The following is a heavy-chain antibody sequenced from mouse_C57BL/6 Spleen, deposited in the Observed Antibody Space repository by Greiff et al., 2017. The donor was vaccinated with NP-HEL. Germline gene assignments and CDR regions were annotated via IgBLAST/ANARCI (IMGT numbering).Heavy chain of an antibody. Sequence: QVQLQQSGAELVRPGASVTLSCKASGYTFTDYEMHWVKQTPVHGLEWIGAIDPETGGTAYNQKFKGKAILTADKSSSTAYMELRSLTSEDSAVYYCTRGYDGGDAMDYWGQGTSVTVSS. CDR2: IDPETGGT. CDR1: GYTFTDYE. J-gene: IGHJ4*01. V-gene: IGHV1-15*01. CDR3: TRGYDGGDAMDY. D-gene: IGHD2-2*01.